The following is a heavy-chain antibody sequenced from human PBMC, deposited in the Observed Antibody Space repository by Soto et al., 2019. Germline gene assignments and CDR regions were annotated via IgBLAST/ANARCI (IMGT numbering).Heavy chain of an antibody. D-gene: IGHD5-12*01. V-gene: IGHV4-59*01. CDR1: GGSISSYY. CDR2: IYYSGST. J-gene: IGHJ4*02. CDR3: ARGGADRDGYGYYFDN. Sequence: PSETLSLTCTVSGGSISSYYWSWIRQPPGKGLEWIGYIYYSGSTNYNPSLKSRVTISVDTSKNQFSLRLSSVTAADTAVYHCARGGADRDGYGYYFDNWGQGTLVTVSS.